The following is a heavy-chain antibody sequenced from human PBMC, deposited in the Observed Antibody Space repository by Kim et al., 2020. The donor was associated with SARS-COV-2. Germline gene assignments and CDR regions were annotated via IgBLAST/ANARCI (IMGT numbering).Heavy chain of an antibody. CDR3: ARGIAVAGRLFDY. J-gene: IGHJ4*02. V-gene: IGHV4-59*01. CDR1: GGSISSYY. CDR2: IYYSGST. D-gene: IGHD6-19*01. Sequence: SETLSLTCTVSGGSISSYYWSWIRQPPGKGLEWIGYIYYSGSTNYNPSLKSRVTISVDTSKNQFSLKLSSVTAADTAVYYCARGIAVAGRLFDYWGQGTLVTVSS.